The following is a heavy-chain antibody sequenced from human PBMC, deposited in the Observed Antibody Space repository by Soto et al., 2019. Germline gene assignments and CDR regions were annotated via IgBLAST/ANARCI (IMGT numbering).Heavy chain of an antibody. J-gene: IGHJ3*02. Sequence: ASVKVSCKASGGTFSTYAISWVRQAPGQGLEWMGGIIPIFGTAKYAQKFQGRVTITADESTSTAYMELSSLRSEDTAVYYCAREIFGVIIRGARDAFDIWGKGTMVTVSS. CDR2: IIPIFGTA. CDR1: GGTFSTYA. CDR3: AREIFGVIIRGARDAFDI. V-gene: IGHV1-69*13. D-gene: IGHD3-3*01.